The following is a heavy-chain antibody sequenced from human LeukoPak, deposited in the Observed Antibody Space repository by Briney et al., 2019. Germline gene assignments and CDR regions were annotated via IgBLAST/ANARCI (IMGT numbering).Heavy chain of an antibody. CDR3: AREGAAAGTISAFDI. CDR1: GFTFSSYD. CDR2: IGTAGDT. J-gene: IGHJ3*02. D-gene: IGHD6-13*01. Sequence: PGGSLRLSCAASGFTFSSYDMHWVRQATGKGLEWVPAIGTAGDTYYPGSVKGRFTISRENAKNSLYLQMNSLRAGDTAVYYCAREGAAAGTISAFDIWGQGTMVTVSS. V-gene: IGHV3-13*01.